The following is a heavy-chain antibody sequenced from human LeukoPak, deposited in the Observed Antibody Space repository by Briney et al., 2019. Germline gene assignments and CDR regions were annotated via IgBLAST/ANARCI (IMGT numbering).Heavy chain of an antibody. J-gene: IGHJ4*02. CDR1: GDSVSSNSAA. CDR2: TYYRSKWYN. V-gene: IGHV6-1*01. CDR3: ARGGVYCSGGSCYPVPFDY. D-gene: IGHD2-15*01. Sequence: SQTLSLTCAISGDSVSSNSAAWNWIRQSPSRGLEWLGRTYYRSKWYNDYVVSVKSRITINPDTSKNQFSLQLNSVTPEDTAVYYCARGGVYCSGGSCYPVPFDYWGQGTLVTVSS.